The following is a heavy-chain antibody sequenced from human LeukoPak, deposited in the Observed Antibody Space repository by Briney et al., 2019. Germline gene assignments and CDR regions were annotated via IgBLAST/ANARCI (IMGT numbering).Heavy chain of an antibody. D-gene: IGHD3-9*01. CDR2: INHSGST. CDR3: AREPKAVLRYFDWLPYFDP. J-gene: IGHJ5*02. V-gene: IGHV4-34*01. Sequence: SETLSLTCAVYGGSFSGYYWSWIRQPPGKGLEWIGEINHSGSTNYNPSLKSRVTISVDTSKNQFSLKLSSVTAADTAVYYCAREPKAVLRYFDWLPYFDPWGQGTLVTVYS. CDR1: GGSFSGYY.